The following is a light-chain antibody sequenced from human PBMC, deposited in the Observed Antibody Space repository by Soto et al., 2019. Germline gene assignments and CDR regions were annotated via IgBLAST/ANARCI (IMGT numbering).Light chain of an antibody. CDR1: QSVYTT. CDR2: SAS. CDR3: QQYNKWPLT. J-gene: IGKJ4*01. V-gene: IGKV3-15*01. Sequence: EIVMTQSPATLSVSPGERATLSCRASQSVYTTLAWYQQRPGQAPRPLIYSASTRATGIPARFSGSGSGTEFTLTISSLQSEDFAVYYCQQYNKWPLTFGGGTTVEIK.